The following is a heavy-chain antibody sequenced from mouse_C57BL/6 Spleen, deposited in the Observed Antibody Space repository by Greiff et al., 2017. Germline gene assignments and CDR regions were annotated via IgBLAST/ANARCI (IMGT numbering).Heavy chain of an antibody. D-gene: IGHD2-2*01. Sequence: EVQGVESGPGMVKPSQSLSLTCTVTGYSITSGYDWHWIRHFPGNKLEWMDYISYSGNTNYNPSLKSQISITHDTSKNHFFLQLNSVTTEDTATYYCARGRLPHAMDYWGQGTSVTVSA. V-gene: IGHV3-1*01. CDR3: ARGRLPHAMDY. J-gene: IGHJ4*01. CDR1: GYSITSGYD. CDR2: ISYSGNT.